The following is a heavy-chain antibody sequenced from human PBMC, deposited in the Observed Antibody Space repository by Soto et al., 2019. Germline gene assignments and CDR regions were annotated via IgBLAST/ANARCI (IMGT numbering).Heavy chain of an antibody. D-gene: IGHD5-18*01. Sequence: PXESLKLSWKCSGYSFTSYLIGLVLQMPGKGLEWMGIIYPGDSDTRYSPSFQGQVTISADKSISTAYLQWSSLKASDTAMYYCARMSRWIPPGRFDPWGQGTLVTVSS. CDR2: IYPGDSDT. CDR1: GYSFTSYL. CDR3: ARMSRWIPPGRFDP. V-gene: IGHV5-51*01. J-gene: IGHJ5*02.